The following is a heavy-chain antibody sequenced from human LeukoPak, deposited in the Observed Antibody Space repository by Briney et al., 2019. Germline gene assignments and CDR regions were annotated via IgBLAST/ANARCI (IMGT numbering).Heavy chain of an antibody. J-gene: IGHJ4*02. CDR1: GFTFSSYW. D-gene: IGHD2/OR15-2a*01. CDR2: IKEDGSEE. Sequence: GGSLRLSCAASGFTFSSYWMHWVRQAPGKGLEWVADIKEDGSEEYYVDSVKGRFTISRDNAQRSLFLQMKSLRAEDTAVYYCARDEGVVGLYAKWGQGTLVTVST. V-gene: IGHV3-7*05. CDR3: ARDEGVVGLYAK.